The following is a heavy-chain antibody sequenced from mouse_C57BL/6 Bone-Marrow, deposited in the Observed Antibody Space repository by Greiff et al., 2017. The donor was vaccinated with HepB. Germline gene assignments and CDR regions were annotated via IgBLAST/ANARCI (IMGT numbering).Heavy chain of an antibody. D-gene: IGHD2-4*01. CDR3: ATYYDYDYFDY. Sequence: VKLVESGAELVKPGASVKMSCKASGYTFTTYPIEWMKQNHGKSLEWIGNFHPYNDDTKYNEKFKGKATLTVEKSSSTVYLELSRLTSDDSAVYYCATYYDYDYFDYWGQGTTLTVSS. V-gene: IGHV1-47*01. CDR2: FHPYNDDT. CDR1: GYTFTTYP. J-gene: IGHJ2*01.